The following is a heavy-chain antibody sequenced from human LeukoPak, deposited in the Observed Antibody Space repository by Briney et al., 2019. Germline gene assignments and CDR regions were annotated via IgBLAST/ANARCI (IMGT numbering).Heavy chain of an antibody. CDR2: IIPILGIA. J-gene: IGHJ6*02. V-gene: IGHV1-69*02. Sequence: ASVKVSCKASGGTFSSYTISWVRQAPGQGLEWMGRIIPILGIANYAQKFQGRVTITADKSTSTAYMELRSLRSEDTAVYYCARSNGYCSSTSCQNYYYYGMDVWGQGTTVTVS. D-gene: IGHD2-2*01. CDR3: ARSNGYCSSTSCQNYYYYGMDV. CDR1: GGTFSSYT.